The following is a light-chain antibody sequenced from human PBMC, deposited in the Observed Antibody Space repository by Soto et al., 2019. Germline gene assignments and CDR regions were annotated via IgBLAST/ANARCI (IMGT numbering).Light chain of an antibody. CDR2: AAS. CDR3: QKYSSVIT. V-gene: IGKV1-27*01. Sequence: DIQMTQSPSSLSASVGDRVTITCRASQGISNFLAWYQQKPGKVPKLLISAASTLQSGVPSRFSGSGSGTEVTLTITSLQPEDGATYYCQKYSSVITFGQGTLLEIK. CDR1: QGISNF. J-gene: IGKJ5*01.